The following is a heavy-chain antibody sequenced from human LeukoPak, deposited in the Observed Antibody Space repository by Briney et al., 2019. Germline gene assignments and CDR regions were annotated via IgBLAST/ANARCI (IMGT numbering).Heavy chain of an antibody. Sequence: GGSLRLSCAASGFTFSSYAMSWVRQAPGKGLEWVSAIIGSGGSTYYADSVKGRFTISRDNSKNTLYLQMNSLRAEDTAVYYCARGRAQWLPYNWFDPWGQGTLVTVSS. J-gene: IGHJ5*02. CDR3: ARGRAQWLPYNWFDP. V-gene: IGHV3-23*01. CDR1: GFTFSSYA. D-gene: IGHD6-19*01. CDR2: IIGSGGST.